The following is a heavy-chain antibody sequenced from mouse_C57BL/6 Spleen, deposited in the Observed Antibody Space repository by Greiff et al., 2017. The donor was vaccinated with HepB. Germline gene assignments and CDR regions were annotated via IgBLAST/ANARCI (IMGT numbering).Heavy chain of an antibody. CDR3: ARSWRAMDY. V-gene: IGHV2-2*01. CDR1: GFSLTSYG. CDR2: IWSGGST. J-gene: IGHJ4*01. Sequence: QVQLKESGPGLVQPSQSLSITCTVSGFSLTSYGVHWVRQSPGKGLEWLGVIWSGGSTDYNAAFISRLSISKDNSKSQVFFKMNSLQADDTAIYYCARSWRAMDYWGQGTSVTVSS.